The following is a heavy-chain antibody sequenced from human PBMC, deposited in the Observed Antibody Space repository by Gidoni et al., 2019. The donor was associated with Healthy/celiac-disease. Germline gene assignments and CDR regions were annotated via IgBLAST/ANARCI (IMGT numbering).Heavy chain of an antibody. J-gene: IGHJ5*02. Sequence: HQPPGKGLEWSGGINHRGSTNYNPSLKSRVTISVDTSKNRFTLKLSSVTAADTGVYYGAREAAPRITMVRGVIGSKWFDPWGQGTLVTVSS. V-gene: IGHV4-34*01. CDR3: AREAAPRITMVRGVIGSKWFDP. D-gene: IGHD3-10*01. CDR2: INHRGST.